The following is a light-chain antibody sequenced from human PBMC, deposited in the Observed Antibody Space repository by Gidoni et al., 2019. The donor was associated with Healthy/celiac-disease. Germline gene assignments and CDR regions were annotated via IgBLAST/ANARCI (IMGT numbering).Light chain of an antibody. V-gene: IGLV2-14*03. J-gene: IGLJ1*01. CDR3: SSYTSSSTLFV. CDR1: SSDVGGYNY. CDR2: DVS. Sequence: QSALTQPASVSGSPGQSITISCTGTSSDVGGYNYASWYQQNPGKAPKLMIYDVSNRPSGVSNRFSGSKSGNTAPLTIPGLQAEDEADYYCSSYTSSSTLFVFGTGTKGTVL.